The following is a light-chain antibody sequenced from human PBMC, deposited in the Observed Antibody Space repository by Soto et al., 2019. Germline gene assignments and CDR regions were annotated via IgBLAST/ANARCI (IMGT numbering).Light chain of an antibody. CDR1: QSIRRW. CDR3: HQYNSWPPGT. J-gene: IGKJ2*01. Sequence: DIQMTQSPSTLSASVGDRVTITCRATQSIRRWLAWYQQKPGKAPKLLIYEASTLQSGVPSRFSGSGSGTEFTLTISSLQSEDFALYYCHQYNSWPPGTFGQGTKVDIK. V-gene: IGKV1-5*03. CDR2: EAS.